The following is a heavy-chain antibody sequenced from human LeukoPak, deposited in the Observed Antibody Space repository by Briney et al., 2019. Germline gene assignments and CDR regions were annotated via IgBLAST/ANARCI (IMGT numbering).Heavy chain of an antibody. CDR1: GFTFSSYA. D-gene: IGHD4-17*01. Sequence: GVLRLSCSASGFTFSSYAMHWVREAPGKGLEYVSAISSNGGSTYYADSVKGRFTISRDNSKNTLYLQMSSLRAEDTAVYYCVNGEGDYGDHGFDYWGQGTLVTVSS. J-gene: IGHJ4*02. V-gene: IGHV3-64D*06. CDR3: VNGEGDYGDHGFDY. CDR2: ISSNGGST.